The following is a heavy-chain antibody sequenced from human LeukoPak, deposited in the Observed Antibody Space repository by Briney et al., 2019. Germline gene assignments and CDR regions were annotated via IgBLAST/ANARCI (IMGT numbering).Heavy chain of an antibody. J-gene: IGHJ3*02. CDR2: ISYDGSNK. D-gene: IGHD3-3*01. CDR3: AKFWSGNFGRDALDI. CDR1: GFTFSRYG. Sequence: GGSLRLSCAASGFTFSRYGMHWVRQAPGKGLEWVAVISYDGSNKYYADSVKGRFTISRDNSKNILYLQMSSLSVEDTAVYYCAKFWSGNFGRDALDIWGQGTMVTVSS. V-gene: IGHV3-30*18.